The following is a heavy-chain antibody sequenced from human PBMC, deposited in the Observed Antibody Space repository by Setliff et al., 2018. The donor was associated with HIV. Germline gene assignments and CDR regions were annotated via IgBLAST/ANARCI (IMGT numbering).Heavy chain of an antibody. V-gene: IGHV3-23*01. CDR2: ISASGGSS. J-gene: IGHJ6*02. Sequence: PGGSLRLSCVGSGFNFNSHAMNWVRQTPGKGLEWVSAISASGGSSYHVDSVKGRFTISRDNSKNTLYLQMNSLRAEDTAVYYCAKESRFGELLYESSFYYYGMDVWGQGTTVTVSS. CDR3: AKESRFGELLYESSFYYYGMDV. CDR1: GFNFNSHA. D-gene: IGHD3-10*01.